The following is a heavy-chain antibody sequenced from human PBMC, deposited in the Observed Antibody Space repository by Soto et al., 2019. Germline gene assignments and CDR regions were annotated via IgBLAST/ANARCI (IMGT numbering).Heavy chain of an antibody. CDR1: GYTFTSYG. Sequence: QVQLVQSGGEVRKPGASVTVSCKASGYTFTSYGISWVRQAPGQGLEWMGWISGYNGKTNYAQKVQDRVTMTTDTSPXTVYLELRSLRFDDTAVYYCAREGDVPYYSYGMDVWGQGTTVTVSS. V-gene: IGHV1-18*01. J-gene: IGHJ6*02. CDR2: ISGYNGKT. D-gene: IGHD2-21*02. CDR3: AREGDVPYYSYGMDV.